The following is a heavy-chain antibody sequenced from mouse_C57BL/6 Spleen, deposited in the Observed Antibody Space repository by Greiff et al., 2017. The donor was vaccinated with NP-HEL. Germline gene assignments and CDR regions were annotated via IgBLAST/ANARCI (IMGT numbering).Heavy chain of an antibody. CDR3: ARGGWAYYCDY. J-gene: IGHJ2*01. CDR1: GYAFSSSW. D-gene: IGHD3-3*01. Sequence: QVQLQQSGPELVKPGASVKISCKASGYAFSSSWMNWVKQRPGKGLEWIGRIYPGDGDTNYNGKFTGKATLTADKSSSTAYMQLSSRTSEDSAVYFWARGGWAYYCDYWGKGTTLTVSS. CDR2: IYPGDGDT. V-gene: IGHV1-82*01.